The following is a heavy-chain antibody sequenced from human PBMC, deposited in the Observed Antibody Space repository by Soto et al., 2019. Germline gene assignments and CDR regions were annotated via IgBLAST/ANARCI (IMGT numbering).Heavy chain of an antibody. J-gene: IGHJ6*02. D-gene: IGHD1-20*01. V-gene: IGHV3-48*02. Sequence: EVQLVESGGGLVQPGGSLRLSCAASGFTFSSYSMNWVRQAPGKGLEWVSYISSSSSTIYYADSVKGRFTISRDNAKNSLYLQMNSLRDEDTSVYYCARVREPGDNCNGLYYYGMDVWGQGTTVTVSS. CDR3: ARVREPGDNCNGLYYYGMDV. CDR2: ISSSSSTI. CDR1: GFTFSSYS.